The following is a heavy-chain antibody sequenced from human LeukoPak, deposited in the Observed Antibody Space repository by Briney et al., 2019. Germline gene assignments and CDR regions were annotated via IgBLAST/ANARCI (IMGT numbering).Heavy chain of an antibody. Sequence: GGSLRLSCTASGFTFGDYAMSWVRQAPGKGLEWVGFIRSKAYGGTTEYAASVKGRFTISRDDSKNTLYLQMNSLTAEDTALYYCAKGGCSSTTCYLANPWGQGTLVTVSS. V-gene: IGHV3-49*04. CDR1: GFTFGDYA. CDR2: IRSKAYGGTT. CDR3: AKGGCSSTTCYLANP. J-gene: IGHJ5*02. D-gene: IGHD2-2*01.